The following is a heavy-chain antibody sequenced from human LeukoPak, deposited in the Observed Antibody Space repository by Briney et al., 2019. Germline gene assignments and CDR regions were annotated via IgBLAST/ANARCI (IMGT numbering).Heavy chain of an antibody. Sequence: PSETLSLTCAVYGGSFSGYYWSWIRQPPGRGLVWIGEINHSGRTNYNPSLKSRVTISVDTSKNQFSLKLNSVTAADTAVYYCARGRGYNAFDIWGQGTMVTVSS. CDR2: INHSGRT. J-gene: IGHJ3*02. CDR1: GGSFSGYY. CDR3: ARGRGYNAFDI. V-gene: IGHV4-34*01. D-gene: IGHD5-12*01.